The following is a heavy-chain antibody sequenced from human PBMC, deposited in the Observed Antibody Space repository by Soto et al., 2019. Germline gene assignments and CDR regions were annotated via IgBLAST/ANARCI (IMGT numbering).Heavy chain of an antibody. CDR3: AKDDYGDQPHAFDI. V-gene: IGHV3-30*18. J-gene: IGHJ3*02. Sequence: GGSLRLSCAASGFTFSSYGMHWVRQAPGKGLEWVAVISYDGSNKYYADSVKGRFTISRDNSKNTLYLQMNSLRAEDTAVYYCAKDDYGDQPHAFDIWGQGTMVTVSS. CDR1: GFTFSSYG. CDR2: ISYDGSNK. D-gene: IGHD4-17*01.